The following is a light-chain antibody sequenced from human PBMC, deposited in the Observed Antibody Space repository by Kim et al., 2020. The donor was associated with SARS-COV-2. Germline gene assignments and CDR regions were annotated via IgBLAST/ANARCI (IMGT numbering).Light chain of an antibody. CDR1: SGYSSYA. CDR2: VNSDGSH. Sequence: QPVLTQSPSASASLGASVKLTCTLSSGYSSYAITWHQQQPEKGPRYLMKVNSDGSHSKGDGIPERFSGSSSGAERYLTISSLQSEDEADYYCQTWGTGMGVFGGGTKLTVL. J-gene: IGLJ3*02. CDR3: QTWGTGMGV. V-gene: IGLV4-69*01.